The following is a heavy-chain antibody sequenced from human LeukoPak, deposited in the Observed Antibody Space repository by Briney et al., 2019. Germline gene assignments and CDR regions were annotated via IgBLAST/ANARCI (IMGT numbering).Heavy chain of an antibody. CDR3: ASTRVYYDSSGYPDYFDY. V-gene: IGHV4-31*03. D-gene: IGHD3-22*01. CDR1: GGSISSGGYY. CDR2: IYYSGST. J-gene: IGHJ4*02. Sequence: SETLSLTCTVSGGSISSGGYYWSWIRQHPGKGLEWIGYIYYSGSTYYNPSLRSRVTISVDTSKNQFSLKLSSVTAADTAVYYCASTRVYYDSSGYPDYFDYWGQGTLVTVSS.